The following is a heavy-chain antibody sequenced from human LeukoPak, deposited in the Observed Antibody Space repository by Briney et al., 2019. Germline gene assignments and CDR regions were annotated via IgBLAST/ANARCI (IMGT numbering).Heavy chain of an antibody. CDR2: INPNSGGT. V-gene: IGHV1-2*02. CDR3: ARFMVRGVIIREYYFDC. Sequence: GASVKVSCKASGYTFTGYYMHWVRQAPGQGLEWMGWINPNSGGTNYAQKFQGRVTMTRDTSISTAYMELSRLRSDDTAVYYCARFMVRGVIIREYYFDCWGQGTLVTVSS. D-gene: IGHD3-10*01. CDR1: GYTFTGYY. J-gene: IGHJ4*02.